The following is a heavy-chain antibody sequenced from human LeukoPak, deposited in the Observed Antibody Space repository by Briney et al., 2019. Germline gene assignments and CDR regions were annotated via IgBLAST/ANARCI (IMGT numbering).Heavy chain of an antibody. V-gene: IGHV4-4*07. CDR2: IYTSGST. J-gene: IGHJ3*02. CDR3: ARDLYYYDSSGSDAFDI. CDR1: GGSISSYY. D-gene: IGHD3-22*01. Sequence: SETLSLTCTVSGGSISSYYRSWIRQPAGKGLEWIGRIYTSGSTNYNPSLKSRVTMSVDTSKNQFSLKLSSVTAADTAVYYCARDLYYYDSSGSDAFDIWGQGTMVTVSS.